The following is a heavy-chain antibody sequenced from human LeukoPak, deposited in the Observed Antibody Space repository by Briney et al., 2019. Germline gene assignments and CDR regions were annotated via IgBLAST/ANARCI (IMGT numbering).Heavy chain of an antibody. CDR3: EGAVVGVSVY. CDR1: GFTFSSYE. V-gene: IGHV3-48*03. J-gene: IGHJ4*02. D-gene: IGHD2-15*01. CDR2: ISSSGSTI. Sequence: GGSLRLSCAASGFTFSSYEMNWVRQAPGKGLEWVSDISSSGSTIYYADSVKGRFTTSRDNAKNSLYLQMNSLRAEDTAVYYCEGAVVGVSVYWGQGTLVTVSS.